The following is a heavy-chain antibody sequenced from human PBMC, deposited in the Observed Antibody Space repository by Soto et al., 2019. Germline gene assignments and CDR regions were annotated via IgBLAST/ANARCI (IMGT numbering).Heavy chain of an antibody. J-gene: IGHJ5*02. V-gene: IGHV1-69*13. CDR1: GGKFTNYG. Sequence: SVKVSYKAFGGKFTNYGISWVRQAPGQGPEWMGGIIPLFGTTNYAQKFRGRVTVTADESTSTAYMELSSLRSDDTAVFYCATVDGVVGIWFDPWGQGTLVTVSS. CDR2: IIPLFGTT. D-gene: IGHD3-3*01. CDR3: ATVDGVVGIWFDP.